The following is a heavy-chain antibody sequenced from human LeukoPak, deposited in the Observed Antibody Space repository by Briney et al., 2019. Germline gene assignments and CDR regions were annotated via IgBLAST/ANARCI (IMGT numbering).Heavy chain of an antibody. Sequence: SQTLSLTCAISGDSVSSNSAAWSWIRQSPSRGLEWLGRTYYRSKWYNDYAVSVKSRITINPDTSKNQFSLQLNSVTPEDTAVYYCARSVGATTGPFDIWGQGTMVTVFS. D-gene: IGHD1-26*01. CDR3: ARSVGATTGPFDI. CDR2: TYYRSKWYN. V-gene: IGHV6-1*01. J-gene: IGHJ3*02. CDR1: GDSVSSNSAA.